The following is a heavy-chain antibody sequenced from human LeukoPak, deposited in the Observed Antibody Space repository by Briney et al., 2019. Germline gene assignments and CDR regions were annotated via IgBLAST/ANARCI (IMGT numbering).Heavy chain of an antibody. CDR1: GFTVSSNY. CDR3: AREEFARK. CDR2: IYSGGST. J-gene: IGHJ4*02. Sequence: GGSLRLSCAASGFTVSSNYMSWVRQAPGKGLEWVSVIYSGGSTYYADSVKGRFTISRDNSKNTLYPQMNSLRAEDTAVYYCAREEFARKWGKETLVTSPQ. D-gene: IGHD1-14*01. V-gene: IGHV3-66*01.